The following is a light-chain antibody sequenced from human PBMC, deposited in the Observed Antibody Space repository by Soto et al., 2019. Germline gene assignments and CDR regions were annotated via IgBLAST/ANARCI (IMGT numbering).Light chain of an antibody. CDR1: SSDVGNYNL. CDR3: CSYAGRSSFV. CDR2: EGS. Sequence: QSALTQPASVSGSPGQSITISCTGTSSDVGNYNLVSWYQHHPGKAPKLLIYEGSKRPSGVSNRFSGSKSGDTASLTISGLQAEDEADYYCCSYAGRSSFVFGGGTKLTVL. V-gene: IGLV2-23*03. J-gene: IGLJ3*02.